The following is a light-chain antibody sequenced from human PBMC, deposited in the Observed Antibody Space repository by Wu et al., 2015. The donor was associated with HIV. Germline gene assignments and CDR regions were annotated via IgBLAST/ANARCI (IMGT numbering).Light chain of an antibody. J-gene: IGKJ4*01. CDR3: QQYYKWPPLT. CDR1: QNVYSK. V-gene: IGKV3-15*01. Sequence: EIVMTQFPATLSVSPGERATLSCRASQNVYSKLAWYQQKRGHGPRLLIYDATIRAAGVPARFSGSGSGTDFTLTISSPQSEDFAVYYCQQYYKWPPLTFGGGTRVEIK. CDR2: DAT.